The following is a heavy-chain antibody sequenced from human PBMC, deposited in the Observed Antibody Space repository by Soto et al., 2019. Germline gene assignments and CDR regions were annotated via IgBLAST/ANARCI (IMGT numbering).Heavy chain of an antibody. J-gene: IGHJ4*02. Sequence: QVQLVESGGGVVQPGRSLRLSCAASGFTFSSYGMHWVRQAPGKGLEWVAVISYDGSNKYYADSVKGRFTISRDNSKNTLYLQMNSLRAEDTAVYYCAKTGGPPYYGSGSYFDYWGQGTLVTVSS. D-gene: IGHD3-10*01. CDR2: ISYDGSNK. CDR1: GFTFSSYG. V-gene: IGHV3-30*18. CDR3: AKTGGPPYYGSGSYFDY.